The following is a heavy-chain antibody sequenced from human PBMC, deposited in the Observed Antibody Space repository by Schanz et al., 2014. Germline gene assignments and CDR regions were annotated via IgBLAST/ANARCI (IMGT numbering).Heavy chain of an antibody. CDR3: AKDKGEFLDY. D-gene: IGHD3-10*01. CDR2: ISYHGSER. Sequence: QVQLVESGGGVVQPGRSLRLSCAGSGFSFSDYGMHWVRQAPGRGLEWVAVISYHGSERYYADSVKGRFTISRDNSRNTLYLHMSSLRVEDTAVYYCAKDKGEFLDYWGQGTLVTVSS. J-gene: IGHJ4*02. CDR1: GFSFSDYG. V-gene: IGHV3-30*18.